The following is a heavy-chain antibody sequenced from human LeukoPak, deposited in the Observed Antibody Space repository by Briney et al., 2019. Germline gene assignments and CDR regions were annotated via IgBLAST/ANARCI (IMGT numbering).Heavy chain of an antibody. J-gene: IGHJ4*02. CDR2: ISSSSSYI. V-gene: IGHV3-21*01. CDR1: GFTFSRYS. Sequence: GGSLRLSCAASGFTFSRYSMNWVRQAPGKGLEWVSSISSSSSYIFYTDSVKGRFTISRDNAKNSLYLQMNSLRAEETAVYYCAREAAMEPFDYWGQGTLVTVSS. CDR3: AREAAMEPFDY. D-gene: IGHD5-18*01.